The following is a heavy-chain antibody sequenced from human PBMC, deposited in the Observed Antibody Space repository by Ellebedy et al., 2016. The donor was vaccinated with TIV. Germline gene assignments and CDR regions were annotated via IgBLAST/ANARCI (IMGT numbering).Heavy chain of an antibody. J-gene: IGHJ4*02. D-gene: IGHD3-22*01. V-gene: IGHV3-33*03. CDR1: GFTFSSYW. CDR2: TWYDGSNK. Sequence: GGSLRLSXAASGFTFSSYWMHWVRQAPGKGLEWVALTWYDGSNKYYGDSVKGRFTISRDNAKNTLYLQMTSLRAEDTAVYYCVYSTGYNLFAFWGQGTLVTVSS. CDR3: VYSTGYNLFAF.